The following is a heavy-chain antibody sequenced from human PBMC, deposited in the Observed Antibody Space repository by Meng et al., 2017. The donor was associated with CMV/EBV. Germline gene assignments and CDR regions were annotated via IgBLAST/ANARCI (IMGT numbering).Heavy chain of an antibody. V-gene: IGHV1-3*01. J-gene: IGHJ4*02. CDR3: ARGNGVAHDY. CDR1: GYPFTGYG. D-gene: IGHD3-3*01. Sequence: QVQLVQSGAAVKKPGGSGKVSCKASGYPFTGYGIHWVRQAPGQRLERMGWTNAGDGNRKYSQKFQDRITIPRDTSASTAYMELSSLRSEDTAVYYCARGNGVAHDYWGQGTLVTVSS. CDR2: TNAGDGNR.